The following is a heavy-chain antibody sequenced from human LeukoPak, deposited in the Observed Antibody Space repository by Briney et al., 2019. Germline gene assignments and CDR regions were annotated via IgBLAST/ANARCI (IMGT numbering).Heavy chain of an antibody. CDR1: GGSISSSSYY. D-gene: IGHD6-19*01. CDR3: ARQDSSGWDLDY. Sequence: SETLSLTCTVSGGSISSSSYYWGWIRQPPGKGLEWIGSIYYSGSTYYNPSLKSRVTISVDTSKNQFSLQLSSVTAADTAAYYCARQDSSGWDLDYWGQGTLVTVSS. CDR2: IYYSGST. J-gene: IGHJ4*02. V-gene: IGHV4-39*01.